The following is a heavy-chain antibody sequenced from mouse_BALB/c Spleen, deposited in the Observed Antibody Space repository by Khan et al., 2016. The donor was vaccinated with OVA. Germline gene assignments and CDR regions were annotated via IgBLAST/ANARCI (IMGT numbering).Heavy chain of an antibody. D-gene: IGHD4-1*01. J-gene: IGHJ3*01. CDR2: ISSDGSYT. CDR1: GFTFSSYC. V-gene: IGHV5-6*01. CDR3: ASHLTGSFAY. Sequence: EVQLVESGGDLVKPGGSLKLSCAASGFTFSSYCMSWVRQTPDKRLEWVATISSDGSYTYYPDSVKGRFTISRDNVKNTLYLQMSSLKSEDTAMYYCASHLTGSFAYWGQGTLVTVAA.